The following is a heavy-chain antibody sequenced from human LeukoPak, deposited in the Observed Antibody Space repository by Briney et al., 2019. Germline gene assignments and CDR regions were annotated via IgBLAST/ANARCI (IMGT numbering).Heavy chain of an antibody. Sequence: ASVKVSCKASGYTFTGYYMHWVRQAPGQGLEWMGWINPNSGGTNYAQKFQGRVTMTRDTSISTAYMELSRLRSDDTAVHYCARARYGFYDSSGFDYWGQGTLVTVSS. CDR1: GYTFTGYY. J-gene: IGHJ4*02. V-gene: IGHV1-2*02. CDR2: INPNSGGT. CDR3: ARARYGFYDSSGFDY. D-gene: IGHD3-22*01.